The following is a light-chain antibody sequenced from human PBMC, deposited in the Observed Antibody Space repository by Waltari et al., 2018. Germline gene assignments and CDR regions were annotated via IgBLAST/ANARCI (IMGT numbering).Light chain of an antibody. CDR1: QSLLDSEDGNTY. CDR3: MQALEFPYS. CDR2: EVS. J-gene: IGKJ2*03. V-gene: IGKV2-40*01. Sequence: DIVMTQTPLSLPVTLGEPASISCRSSQSLLDSEDGNTYLEWYLQKPGQSPQLLIYEVSNRASGVPDRFSGSGSDTDFTLKISRVEAEDAGVYYCMQALEFPYSFGQGTKVEIK.